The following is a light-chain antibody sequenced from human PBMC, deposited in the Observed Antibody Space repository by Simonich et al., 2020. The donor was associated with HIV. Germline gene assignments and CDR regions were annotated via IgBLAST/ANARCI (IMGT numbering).Light chain of an antibody. Sequence: DIQMTQSPSSLSASVGDRVTITCQATQDISNSLNWYQQKPGKAPKLLIFDASNLETGVPSRFSGSASGTDFTFTISSLQPEDIATYYCQQYNSYPWTFGQGTKVEIK. J-gene: IGKJ1*01. CDR1: QDISNS. CDR3: QQYNSYPWT. V-gene: IGKV1-33*01. CDR2: DAS.